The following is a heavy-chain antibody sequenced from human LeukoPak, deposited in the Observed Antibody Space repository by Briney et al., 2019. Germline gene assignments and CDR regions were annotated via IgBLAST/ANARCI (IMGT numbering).Heavy chain of an antibody. CDR1: GGSISSYY. J-gene: IGHJ4*02. CDR2: IYYSGST. Sequence: SETLSLTCTVSGGSISSYYWSWIRQPPGKGLEWIGYIYYSGSTNYNPSLKSRVTISVKTSKNQFSLKLRSVTAADTAVYYCARGPRVNFDYWGQGTLVTVSS. CDR3: ARGPRVNFDY. D-gene: IGHD3-10*01. V-gene: IGHV4-59*01.